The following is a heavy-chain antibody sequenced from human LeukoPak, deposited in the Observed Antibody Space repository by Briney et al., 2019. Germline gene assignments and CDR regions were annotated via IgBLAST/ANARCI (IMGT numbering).Heavy chain of an antibody. V-gene: IGHV4-59*08. CDR3: ARTGSYDFWSGYSGRWFDP. CDR1: GASMSSYY. J-gene: IGHJ5*02. Sequence: SETLSLTCTVSGASMSSYYWSWIRQPPGKGLEWIGYIYYSGSTNYNPSLKSRVTISVDTSKNQFSLKLSSVTAADTAVYYCARTGSYDFWSGYSGRWFDPWGQGTLVTVSS. D-gene: IGHD3-3*01. CDR2: IYYSGST.